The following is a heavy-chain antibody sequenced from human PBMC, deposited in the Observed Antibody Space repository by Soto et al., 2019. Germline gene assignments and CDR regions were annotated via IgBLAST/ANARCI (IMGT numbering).Heavy chain of an antibody. D-gene: IGHD1-1*01. CDR1: GFTFSSYG. CDR2: ISYDGSNK. V-gene: IGHV3-30*18. CDR3: AKDQGIGTGRWGYYYGMDV. Sequence: GGSLRLSCAASGFTFSSYGMHWVRQAPGKGLEWVAVISYDGSNKYYADSVKGRFTISRDNSKNTLYLQMNSLRAEDTAVYYCAKDQGIGTGRWGYYYGMDVWGQGXTVTVYS. J-gene: IGHJ6*02.